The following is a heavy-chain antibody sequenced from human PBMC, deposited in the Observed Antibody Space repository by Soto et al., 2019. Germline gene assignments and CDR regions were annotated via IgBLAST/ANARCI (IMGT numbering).Heavy chain of an antibody. Sequence: SVKVSCKASGGTFSSYAISWVRQAPGQGLEWMGGIIPIFGTANYAQKFQGRVTITADESTSTAYMELSSLRSEETVVCYCVANLGVPAEDYYYYGMGVCGKRTTVTACS. CDR2: IIPIFGTA. J-gene: IGHJ6*04. CDR1: GGTFSSYA. CDR3: VANLGVPAEDYYYYGMGV. V-gene: IGHV1-69*13. D-gene: IGHD2-2*01.